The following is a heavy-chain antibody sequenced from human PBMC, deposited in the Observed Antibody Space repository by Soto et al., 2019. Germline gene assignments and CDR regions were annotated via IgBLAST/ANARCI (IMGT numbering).Heavy chain of an antibody. D-gene: IGHD3-22*01. J-gene: IGHJ4*02. CDR2: IYYSGST. Sequence: SETRSLTCTVSGGSISSYYWSWIRQPPGKGLEWIGYIYYSGSTNYNPSLKSRVTISVDTSKNQFSLKLSSVTAADTAVYYCATDYYYDSSGYYYWGQGTLVTVSS. CDR1: GGSISSYY. V-gene: IGHV4-59*01. CDR3: ATDYYYDSSGYYY.